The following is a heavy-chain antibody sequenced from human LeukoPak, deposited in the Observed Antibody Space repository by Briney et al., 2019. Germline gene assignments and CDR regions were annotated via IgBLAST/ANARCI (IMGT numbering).Heavy chain of an antibody. Sequence: PGRSLRLSCTGSGFTFSSYGMHWVRQAPGKGLEWVAVMAYDGSNEYYADSVKGRFTISRDNSKNSLYLQMNSLRTEDTAVYYCAKDRSSSWSFDYWGQGTLVTVSS. CDR3: AKDRSSSWSFDY. CDR1: GFTFSSYG. J-gene: IGHJ4*02. V-gene: IGHV3-30*18. CDR2: MAYDGSNE. D-gene: IGHD6-13*01.